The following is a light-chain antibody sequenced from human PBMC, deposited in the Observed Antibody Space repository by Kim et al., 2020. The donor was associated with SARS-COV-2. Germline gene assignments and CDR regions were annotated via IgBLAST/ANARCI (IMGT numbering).Light chain of an antibody. CDR3: SSYTSSSTLGV. CDR2: DVS. V-gene: IGLV2-14*03. CDR1: SSDVGGYNY. Sequence: SITISCTGTSSDVGGYNYVSWYQQHPGKAPKRMIYDVSNRPSGVSNRFSGSKSGNTASLTISGLQAEDEADYYCSSYTSSSTLGVFGGGTQLTVL. J-gene: IGLJ2*01.